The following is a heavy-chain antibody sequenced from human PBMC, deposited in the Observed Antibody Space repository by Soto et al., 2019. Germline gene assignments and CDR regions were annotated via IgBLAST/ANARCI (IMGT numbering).Heavy chain of an antibody. Sequence: GGSLRLSCAASGFTFDDYGMSWVRQAPGKGLEWVSGINWNGGSTGYADSVKGRFTISRDNAKNSLYLQMNSLRAEDTALYHCARVSHYGSGSYYNTWAFYYYMDVWGKGTTVTVSS. CDR2: INWNGGST. CDR3: ARVSHYGSGSYYNTWAFYYYMDV. D-gene: IGHD3-10*01. J-gene: IGHJ6*03. V-gene: IGHV3-20*01. CDR1: GFTFDDYG.